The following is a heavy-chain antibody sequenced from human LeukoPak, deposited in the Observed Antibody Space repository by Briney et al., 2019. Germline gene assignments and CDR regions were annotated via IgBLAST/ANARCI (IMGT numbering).Heavy chain of an antibody. CDR1: GYTFTGYY. V-gene: IGHV1-2*02. D-gene: IGHD2-15*01. CDR3: ARRRFSGIVVVVAATHFDY. J-gene: IGHJ4*02. CDR2: INPNSGGT. Sequence: ASVKVSCKASGYTFTGYYMHWVRQAPGQGLEWMGWINPNSGGTNYAQKFQGRVTMTRDTSISTAYMELSRLSSVTAADTAVYYCARRRFSGIVVVVAATHFDYWGQGTLVTVSS.